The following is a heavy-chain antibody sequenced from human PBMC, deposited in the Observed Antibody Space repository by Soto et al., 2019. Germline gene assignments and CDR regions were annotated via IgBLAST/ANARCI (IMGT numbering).Heavy chain of an antibody. CDR2: ISSGSDTI. CDR1: GFSIADDY. Sequence: PGGSLRLSCVASGFSIADDYMSWIRQVPGKGLEWLSYISSGSDTIFYADSVKGRFTISRDNGKNSLDLQMDSLRPDDSAVYYCARGPNHRRAIVSAVPQYYGMDVWGKGPRVTVSS. CDR3: ARGPNHRRAIVSAVPQYYGMDV. J-gene: IGHJ6*04. V-gene: IGHV3-11*01. D-gene: IGHD1-26*01.